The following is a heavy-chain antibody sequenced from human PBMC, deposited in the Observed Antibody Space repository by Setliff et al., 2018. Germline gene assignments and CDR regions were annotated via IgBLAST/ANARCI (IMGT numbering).Heavy chain of an antibody. D-gene: IGHD2-15*01. CDR3: ARGLNTESWTPLY. J-gene: IGHJ4*02. V-gene: IGHV4-4*08. CDR2: IHTTEST. Sequence: SETLSLTCTVTGDTIYNYFWSWIRQSPGTGLEWIGYIHTTESTNYNPSLRSRVTMSVDRSRNQFSLTLRSVTAADMAVYYCARGLNTESWTPLYWSPGTLVTVSS. CDR1: GDTIYNYF.